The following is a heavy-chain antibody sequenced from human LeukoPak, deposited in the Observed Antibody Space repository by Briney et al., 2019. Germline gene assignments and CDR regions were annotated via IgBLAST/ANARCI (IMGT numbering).Heavy chain of an antibody. Sequence: ASVKVSCNVSGDTLTELSMHWVRQAPGKGLEWMGGYDPEDGETIYAQKFQGRVTMTEETSTETAYMELSSLRSEDTAVYYCATKRPVITIFGVVWRLFDYWGQGSLVSVSS. CDR3: ATKRPVITIFGVVWRLFDY. D-gene: IGHD3-3*01. V-gene: IGHV1-24*01. CDR1: GDTLTELS. J-gene: IGHJ4*02. CDR2: YDPEDGET.